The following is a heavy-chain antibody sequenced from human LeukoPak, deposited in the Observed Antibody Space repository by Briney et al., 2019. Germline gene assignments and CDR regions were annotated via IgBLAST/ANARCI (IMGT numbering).Heavy chain of an antibody. CDR1: GFTFSSYG. Sequence: GGSLRLSCAASGFTFSSYGMHWVRQAPGKGLEWVAVISYDGSNKYYADSVKGRFTISRDNPKNTLYLQMNSLRAEDTAVYYCAKDRGREITFGGVIVYYFDYWGQGTLGTVSS. CDR2: ISYDGSNK. V-gene: IGHV3-30*18. CDR3: AKDRGREITFGGVIVYYFDY. D-gene: IGHD3-16*02. J-gene: IGHJ4*02.